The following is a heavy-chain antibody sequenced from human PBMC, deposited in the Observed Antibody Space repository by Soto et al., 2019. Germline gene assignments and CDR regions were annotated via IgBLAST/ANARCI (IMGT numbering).Heavy chain of an antibody. V-gene: IGHV1-2*02. D-gene: IGHD6-19*01. CDR2: INPNSGGT. Sequence: GASVKVSCKASGYAFTGYSMHWVRQAPGQGLEWMGWINPNSGGTNYAQKFQGRVTMTRDTSISTAYMELSRLRSDDTAVYYCARESAVAGFGYLGQRTLVTVSS. J-gene: IGHJ4*02. CDR3: ARESAVAGFGY. CDR1: GYAFTGYS.